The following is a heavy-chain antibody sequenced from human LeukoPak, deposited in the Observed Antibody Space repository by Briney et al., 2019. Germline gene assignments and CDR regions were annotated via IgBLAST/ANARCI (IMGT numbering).Heavy chain of an antibody. CDR3: ASSTRNTRYFDY. Sequence: PSETLSLTCSVSGGSISSYYWSWIRQPPGNALEWIAYIYNSGTTSYNPSLKSRVTISVDTSKNQFSLKLNSVTAADTAVYYCASSTRNTRYFDYWGQGTLVTVSS. V-gene: IGHV4-59*01. D-gene: IGHD2-15*01. CDR2: IYNSGTT. J-gene: IGHJ4*02. CDR1: GGSISSYY.